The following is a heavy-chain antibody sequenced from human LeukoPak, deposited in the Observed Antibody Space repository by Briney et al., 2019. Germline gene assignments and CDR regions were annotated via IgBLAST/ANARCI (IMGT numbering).Heavy chain of an antibody. CDR1: GYTFTSYD. V-gene: IGHV1-8*01. J-gene: IGHJ6*02. Sequence: SVKVSCKASGYTFTSYDINWVRQATGQGLEWMGWMNPNSGNTGYAQKFQGRVTMTRNTSISTAYMELSSLRSEDAAVYYCARGVVVVPAAIKSYYYYYGMGVWGQGTTVTVSS. D-gene: IGHD2-2*02. CDR2: MNPNSGNT. CDR3: ARGVVVVPAAIKSYYYYYGMGV.